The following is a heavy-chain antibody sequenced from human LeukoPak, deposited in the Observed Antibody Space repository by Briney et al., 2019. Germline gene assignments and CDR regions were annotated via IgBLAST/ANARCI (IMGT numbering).Heavy chain of an antibody. D-gene: IGHD4-17*01. CDR3: ARIRFDYGDAFDY. V-gene: IGHV4-39*01. J-gene: IGHJ4*02. Sequence: PSETLSLTCTVSGGSISSSSYYWGWIRQPPGKGLEWIGSIYYSGSTYYNPSLKSRVTISVDTSENQFSLKLSSVTAADTAVYYCARIRFDYGDAFDYWGQGTLVTVSS. CDR1: GGSISSSSYY. CDR2: IYYSGST.